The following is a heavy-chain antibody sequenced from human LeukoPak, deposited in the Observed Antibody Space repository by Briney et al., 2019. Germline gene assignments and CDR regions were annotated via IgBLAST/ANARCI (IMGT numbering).Heavy chain of an antibody. D-gene: IGHD1-26*01. CDR3: APWEEILKVGDHADHYYYGMDV. V-gene: IGHV2-5*02. CDR2: IYWDDDK. CDR1: GFSLSTSGVG. Sequence: SGPTLVKPTQTLTLTCTFSGFSLSTSGVGVGWIRQPPGKAPEWLALIYWDDDKRYSPSLKSRLTITKDTSKNQVVLTMTNMDPVDTATYYCAPWEEILKVGDHADHYYYGMDVWGQGTTVTVSS. J-gene: IGHJ6*02.